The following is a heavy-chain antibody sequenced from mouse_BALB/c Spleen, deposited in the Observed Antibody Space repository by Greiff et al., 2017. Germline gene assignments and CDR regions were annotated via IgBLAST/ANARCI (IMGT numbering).Heavy chain of an antibody. Sequence: QVQLQQSGAELMKPGASVKISCKATGYTFSSYWIEWVKQRPGHGLEWIGEILPGSGSTNYNEKFKGKATFTADTSSNTAYMQLSSLTSEDSAVYYCARSVYYGSSYRYYFDYWGQGTTLTVSS. CDR1: GYTFSSYW. J-gene: IGHJ2*01. CDR3: ARSVYYGSSYRYYFDY. CDR2: ILPGSGST. D-gene: IGHD1-1*01. V-gene: IGHV1-9*01.